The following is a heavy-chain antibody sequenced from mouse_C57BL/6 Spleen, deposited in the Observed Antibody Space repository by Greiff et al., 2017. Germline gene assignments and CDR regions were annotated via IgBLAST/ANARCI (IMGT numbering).Heavy chain of an antibody. CDR1: GYTFTSYW. CDR3: ALSDFPWVAY. J-gene: IGHJ3*01. D-gene: IGHD6-1*01. Sequence: QVQLQQPGAELVRPGSSVKLSCKASGYTFTSYWMHWVKQRPIQGLEWIGNIDPSDSETHYNQKFKDKATLTVDKSSSTADMQLSSLTSEDSAVYYCALSDFPWVAYWGQGTLVTVSA. V-gene: IGHV1-52*01. CDR2: IDPSDSET.